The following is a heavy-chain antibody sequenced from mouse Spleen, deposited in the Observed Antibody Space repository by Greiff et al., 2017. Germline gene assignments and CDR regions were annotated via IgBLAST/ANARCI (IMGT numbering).Heavy chain of an antibody. V-gene: IGHV1-15*01. D-gene: IGHD2-1*01. CDR3: TLYGNLAWFAY. J-gene: IGHJ3*01. CDR1: GYTFTDYE. Sequence: QVQLQQSGAELVRPGASVTLSCKASGYTFTDYEMHWVKQTPVHGLEWIGAIDPETGGTAYNQKFKGKAILTADKSSSTAYMELRSLTSEDSAVYYCTLYGNLAWFAYWGQGTLVTVSA. CDR2: IDPETGGT.